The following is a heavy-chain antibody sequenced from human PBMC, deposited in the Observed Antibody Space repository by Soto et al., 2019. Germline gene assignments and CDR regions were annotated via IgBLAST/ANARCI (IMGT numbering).Heavy chain of an antibody. J-gene: IGHJ6*02. CDR3: ARVHCSAGTCLDGLDF. Sequence: SQTLSLTCVISGDSVSSNGACWNWIRQSPSRGPQWLGRIYYRSKWFHDYAASVESRMAINPDTSRNQFSLQLSYVTPEDTAVYYCARVHCSAGTCLDGLDFWGQGTTVTVSS. V-gene: IGHV6-1*01. CDR2: IYYRSKWFH. D-gene: IGHD2-15*01. CDR1: GDSVSSNGAC.